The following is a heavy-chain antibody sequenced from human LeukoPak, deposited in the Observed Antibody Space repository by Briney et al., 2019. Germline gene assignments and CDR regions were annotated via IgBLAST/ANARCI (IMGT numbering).Heavy chain of an antibody. CDR1: GGSFSGYY. V-gene: IGHV4-34*01. D-gene: IGHD2-2*01. CDR3: ARVKVYCSSTSRPLGWFDP. CDR2: INHSGST. J-gene: IGHJ5*02. Sequence: SETLSLTCAVYGGSFSGYYWSWIRQPPGKGLEWIGEINHSGSTNYNPSLKSRVTISVDTSKNQFSLKLSSVTAADTAVYYCARVKVYCSSTSRPLGWFDPWGQGTLVAVSS.